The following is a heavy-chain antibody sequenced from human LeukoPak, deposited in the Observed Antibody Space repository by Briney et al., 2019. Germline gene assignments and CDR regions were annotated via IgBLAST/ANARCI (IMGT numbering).Heavy chain of an antibody. J-gene: IGHJ4*02. CDR1: GFTFSTSE. D-gene: IGHD2-15*01. CDR2: ISSSGTTI. V-gene: IGHV3-48*03. CDR3: ARDESGASHRPYYFDY. Sequence: GGSLRLSCAASGFTFSTSEMNWVRQAPGKGLEWVSYISSSGTTIYYADSVKGRFTISRDNAKNSLYLQMNSLRAEDTAVYYCARDESGASHRPYYFDYWGQGTLVTASS.